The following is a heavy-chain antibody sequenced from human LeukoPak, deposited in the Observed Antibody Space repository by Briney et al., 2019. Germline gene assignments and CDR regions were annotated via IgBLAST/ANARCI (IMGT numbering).Heavy chain of an antibody. Sequence: GGSLRLSCAASGFTVSSSYMSWVRQAPGKGLEWVSVIYSGGSTYYADSVKGRFTISRDNSKNTLYLQMNSLRAEDTAVYYCARDGSAVAGQAIDYWGQGTLVTVSS. V-gene: IGHV3-66*01. CDR2: IYSGGST. D-gene: IGHD6-19*01. CDR3: ARDGSAVAGQAIDY. CDR1: GFTVSSSY. J-gene: IGHJ4*02.